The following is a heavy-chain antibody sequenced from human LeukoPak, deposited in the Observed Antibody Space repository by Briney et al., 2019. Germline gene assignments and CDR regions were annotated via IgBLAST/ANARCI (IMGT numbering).Heavy chain of an antibody. Sequence: ASVKVPRKASGYTFIRYGFLWVREPPAPGPEWMGWFNAYTGNTNYAQKLQGRVTMTTDTSTSTAYMELRSLRSDGTAVYYCARALGTLSSAFDYWGEGTLVTVSS. CDR3: ARALGTLSSAFDY. CDR2: FNAYTGNT. CDR1: GYTFIRYG. J-gene: IGHJ4*02. D-gene: IGHD3-22*01. V-gene: IGHV1-18*01.